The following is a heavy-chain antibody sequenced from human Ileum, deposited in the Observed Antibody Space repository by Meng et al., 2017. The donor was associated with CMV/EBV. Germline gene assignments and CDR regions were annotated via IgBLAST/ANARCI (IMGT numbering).Heavy chain of an antibody. J-gene: IGHJ6*02. CDR3: ARRFPFDTTWGGMDV. D-gene: IGHD3-3*01. CDR2: ISSSSSYI. CDR1: GFTFSSYS. Sequence: GESLKISCAASGFTFSSYSMNWVRQAPGKGLEWVSSISSSSSYIYYADSVKGRFTISRDNAKTSLYLQMNSLRVEDTAVYYCARRFPFDTTWGGMDVWGQGTTVTVSS. V-gene: IGHV3-21*01.